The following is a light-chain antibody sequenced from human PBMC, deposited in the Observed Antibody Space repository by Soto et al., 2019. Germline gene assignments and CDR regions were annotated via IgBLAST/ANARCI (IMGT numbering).Light chain of an antibody. CDR1: QSVSNK. V-gene: IGKV3-15*01. J-gene: IGKJ1*01. Sequence: IVVTLSLRTLSLSPGERATLSCRASQSVSNKLVWYQQKPGQAPRLLIYAASTRATGIPARFSGSGSGTEFTLTISSLQSEDLAVYYCQQYANSPKTCGQGTKG. CDR3: QQYANSPKT. CDR2: AAS.